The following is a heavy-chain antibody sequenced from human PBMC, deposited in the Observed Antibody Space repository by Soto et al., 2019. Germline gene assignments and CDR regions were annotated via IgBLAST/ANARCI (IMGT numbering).Heavy chain of an antibody. CDR3: ARGHGNLDY. J-gene: IGHJ4*02. Sequence: SETLSLTCTVSGGSISSNGYYWSWIRQHPGKGLEWIGYIYYSGRTYYNPSLKSRITISLDTSKNQFSLKLTSVTTADTAVYYCARGHGNLDYWGQGTLVTVSS. CDR2: IYYSGRT. V-gene: IGHV4-31*03. CDR1: GGSISSNGYY.